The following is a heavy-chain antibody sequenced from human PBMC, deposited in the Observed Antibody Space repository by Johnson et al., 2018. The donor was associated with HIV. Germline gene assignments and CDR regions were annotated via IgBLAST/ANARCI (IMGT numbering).Heavy chain of an antibody. D-gene: IGHD1-1*01. CDR3: AKGRSSTPWEHAFDI. Sequence: QVLLVESGGGLVKPGGSLRLSCAPSGFTFSDYYMSWMRQAPGKGLEWVSYISSSGSNIYKADSVKGRFTISRDNAKNSLFLQMNSLRAEDTAVYYCAKGRSSTPWEHAFDIWGQGTMVTVAS. CDR2: ISSSGSNI. V-gene: IGHV3-11*04. CDR1: GFTFSDYY. J-gene: IGHJ3*02.